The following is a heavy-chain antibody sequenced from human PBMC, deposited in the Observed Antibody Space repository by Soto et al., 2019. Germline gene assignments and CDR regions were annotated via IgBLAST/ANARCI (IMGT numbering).Heavy chain of an antibody. J-gene: IGHJ4*02. CDR2: INWNSGSI. V-gene: IGHV3-9*01. Sequence: QTGGSLRLSCAASGFTFNDYAMHWVRQAPGKGLEWVSGINWNSGSIGYADSVKGRFTISRDNAKNSLYLQMNSLRADDTALYYCAKAEDGYYTSGIASWGQGXLVTVSS. CDR3: AKAEDGYYTSGIAS. D-gene: IGHD3-10*01. CDR1: GFTFNDYA.